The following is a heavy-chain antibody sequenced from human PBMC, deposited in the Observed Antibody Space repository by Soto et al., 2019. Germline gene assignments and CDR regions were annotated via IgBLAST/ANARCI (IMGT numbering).Heavy chain of an antibody. Sequence: QVQLVESGGGVVQPGRSLRLSCAASGFTFSSYAMHWVRQAPGKGLDWMAVISYDGNNKVYADSVKGRFTISRDNSKTALFLQMNRLRPEDTAVYFCARARTDVWSGYDYYYYALDVWGPGTTVTVSS. CDR1: GFTFSSYA. CDR2: ISYDGNNK. V-gene: IGHV3-30-3*01. CDR3: ARARTDVWSGYDYYYYALDV. J-gene: IGHJ6*02. D-gene: IGHD3-3*01.